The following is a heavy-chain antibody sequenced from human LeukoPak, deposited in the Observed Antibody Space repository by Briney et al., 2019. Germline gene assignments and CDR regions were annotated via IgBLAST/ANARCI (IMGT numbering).Heavy chain of an antibody. CDR2: VSGRDTST. V-gene: IGHV3-23*01. J-gene: IGHJ4*02. CDR3: AKWGDYDVLTGYYDSDY. CDR1: GFTFSNYA. Sequence: GGSLRLSCAASGFTFSNYAMSWVRRAPGKGLEWVSAVSGRDTSTYYTDSVKGRFTISRDNSKTTLYLQMNSLSAEDTAIYYCAKWGDYDVLTGYYDSDYWGQGTLVTVSS. D-gene: IGHD3-9*01.